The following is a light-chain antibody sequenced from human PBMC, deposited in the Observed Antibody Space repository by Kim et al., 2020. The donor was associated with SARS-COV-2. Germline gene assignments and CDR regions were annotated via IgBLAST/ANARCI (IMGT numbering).Light chain of an antibody. V-gene: IGLV1-44*01. CDR2: DND. CDR1: SSNIEINA. J-gene: IGLJ3*02. CDR3: GTWDDSLDAYV. Sequence: GQRVEISCSGSSSNIEINAENWFQSFPGTAPKLLIYDNDRRPSGVPDRISGSKSGTSASLALSGLLSEDEADYYCGTWDDSLDAYVFGGGTKLTVL.